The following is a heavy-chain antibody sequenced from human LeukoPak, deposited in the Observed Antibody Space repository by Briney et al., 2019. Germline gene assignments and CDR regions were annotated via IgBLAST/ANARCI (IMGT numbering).Heavy chain of an antibody. D-gene: IGHD2-2*01. CDR1: GGTFSSYA. CDR2: IIPIFGTA. V-gene: IGHV1-69*05. Sequence: SVKVSCKASGGTFSSYAISWVRQAPGQGLEWMGGIIPIFGTANYAQKFQGRVTITTDESTSTAYMELSSLRSEDTAVYYCARVDCSTSCYRSWFDPWGKGTLVTVSS. J-gene: IGHJ5*02. CDR3: ARVDCSTSCYRSWFDP.